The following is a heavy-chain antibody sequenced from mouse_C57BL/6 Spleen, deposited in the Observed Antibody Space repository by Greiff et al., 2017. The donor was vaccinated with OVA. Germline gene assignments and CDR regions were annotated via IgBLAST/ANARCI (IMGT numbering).Heavy chain of an antibody. J-gene: IGHJ2*01. D-gene: IGHD2-1*01. V-gene: IGHV1-50*01. CDR3: ARKRAYGNYLYYFDY. CDR1: GYTFTSYW. CDR2: IDPSDSYT. Sequence: QVQLQQPGAELVKPGASVKLSCKASGYTFTSYWMQWVKQRPGQGLEWIGEIDPSDSYTNYNQKFKGKATLTVDTSSSTAYMQLSSLTSEDSAVYYCARKRAYGNYLYYFDYWGQGTTLTVSS.